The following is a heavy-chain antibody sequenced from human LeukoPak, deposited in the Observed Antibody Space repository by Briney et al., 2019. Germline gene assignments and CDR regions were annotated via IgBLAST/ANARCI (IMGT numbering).Heavy chain of an antibody. CDR2: ITGSGGST. CDR3: AKGVARLWFGEFSFDY. CDR1: GFTFSNYG. D-gene: IGHD3-10*01. J-gene: IGHJ4*02. Sequence: GGSLRLSCAASGFTFSNYGLSWVRQAPGKGLEWVSGITGSGGSTYYADSVKGRFTISRDNSKNTLYLQMNSLRAEDTAIYYCAKGVARLWFGEFSFDYWGQGTLVTVSS. V-gene: IGHV3-23*01.